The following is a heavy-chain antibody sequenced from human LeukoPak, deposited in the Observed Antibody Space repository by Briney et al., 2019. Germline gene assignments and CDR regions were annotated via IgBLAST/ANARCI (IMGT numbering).Heavy chain of an antibody. Sequence: GESLRLSCAASGFTFSSYWMSWVRQAPGKGLEWVANIKQDGSEKYYVDSVKGRFTISRDNAKNSLYLQMNSLRAEDTAVYYCARSNSGYYYYGMGVWGQGTTVVVSS. CDR2: IKQDGSEK. V-gene: IGHV3-7*01. CDR3: ARSNSGYYYYGMGV. J-gene: IGHJ6*02. CDR1: GFTFSSYW. D-gene: IGHD3-22*01.